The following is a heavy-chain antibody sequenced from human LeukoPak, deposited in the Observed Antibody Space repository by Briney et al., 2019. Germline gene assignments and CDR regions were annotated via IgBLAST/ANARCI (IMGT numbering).Heavy chain of an antibody. J-gene: IGHJ4*02. Sequence: GGSLRLSCAASGFTFSSYSMNWVRQAPGKGLEWVSSISSSSSYIYHADSVKGRFTISRDNAKNSLYLQMNSLRAEDTAVYYCARDPERLRDVDFDYWGQGTLVTVSS. CDR3: ARDPERLRDVDFDY. CDR1: GFTFSSYS. D-gene: IGHD5-24*01. V-gene: IGHV3-21*01. CDR2: ISSSSSYI.